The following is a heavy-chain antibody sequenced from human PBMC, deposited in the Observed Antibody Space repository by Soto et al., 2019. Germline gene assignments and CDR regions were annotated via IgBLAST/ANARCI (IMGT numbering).Heavy chain of an antibody. J-gene: IGHJ4*02. CDR1: GGSFSGYY. V-gene: IGHV4-34*01. D-gene: IGHD6-13*01. CDR3: ARGSRAAAGAYYFDY. Sequence: SETLSLTCAVYGGSFSGYYWSWIRQPPGKGLEWIGEINHSGSTNHNPSLKSRVTISVDTSKNQFSLKLSSVTAADTAVYYCARGSRAAAGAYYFDYWGQGTLVTVSS. CDR2: INHSGST.